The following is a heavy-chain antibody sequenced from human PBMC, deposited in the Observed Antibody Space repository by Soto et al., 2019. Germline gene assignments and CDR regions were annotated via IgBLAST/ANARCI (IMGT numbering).Heavy chain of an antibody. CDR2: ISYDGSKK. Sequence: QVQLVESGGGVVQPGRSLRLSCAASGFTFSSYGMHWVRQAPGKGLEWVAVISYDGSKKYYADSVKGRFTISSDNSKNTLYLQMNSLRAEDMAVYYCAKEYSSGWSEWGQGTLVTVSS. D-gene: IGHD6-19*01. V-gene: IGHV3-30*18. CDR1: GFTFSSYG. J-gene: IGHJ4*02. CDR3: AKEYSSGWSE.